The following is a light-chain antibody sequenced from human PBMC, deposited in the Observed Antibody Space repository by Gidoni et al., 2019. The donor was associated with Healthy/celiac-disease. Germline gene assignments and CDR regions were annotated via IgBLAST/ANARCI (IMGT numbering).Light chain of an antibody. CDR3: QQSYSTPPS. J-gene: IGKJ1*01. CDR1: QRISSY. Sequence: DIQMTQSPSSLSASVGDRVTITCRASQRISSYLNWYQQKPGKAPKLLIYAASSLQSGVPSRFSGSGSGTDFTLTISSLQPADFATYYCQQSYSTPPSFXXXTTVEIK. V-gene: IGKV1-39*01. CDR2: AAS.